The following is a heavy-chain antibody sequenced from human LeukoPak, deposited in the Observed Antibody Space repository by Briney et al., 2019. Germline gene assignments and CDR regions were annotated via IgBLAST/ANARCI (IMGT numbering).Heavy chain of an antibody. CDR1: GYTFTGYY. J-gene: IGHJ5*01. Sequence: AASVKVSCKASGYTFTGYYLHWVRQAPGQGLEWTGCVNPNSGDTNYAQKFQGSVTMTRDTSISTVYMELSRLRSDDTAVYYCARASGSYWWFDSWGQGTLVTVSS. CDR2: VNPNSGDT. V-gene: IGHV1-2*02. D-gene: IGHD1-26*01. CDR3: ARASGSYWWFDS.